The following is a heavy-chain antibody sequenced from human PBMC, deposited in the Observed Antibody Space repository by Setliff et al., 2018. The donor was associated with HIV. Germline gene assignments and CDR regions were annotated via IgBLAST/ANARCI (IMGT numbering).Heavy chain of an antibody. J-gene: IGHJ4*02. V-gene: IGHV4-4*09. CDR2: IHASGKT. D-gene: IGHD2-21*02. Sequence: SETLSLTCTVSGDTDFYWNWIRQPPGKGLEWIGYIHASGKTNYNPSLKSRVTISLDTSKMQFALPLTSVTAADTAVYYCATLDPSGGNFLAYWGQGTLVTVSS. CDR3: ATLDPSGGNFLAY. CDR1: GDTDFY.